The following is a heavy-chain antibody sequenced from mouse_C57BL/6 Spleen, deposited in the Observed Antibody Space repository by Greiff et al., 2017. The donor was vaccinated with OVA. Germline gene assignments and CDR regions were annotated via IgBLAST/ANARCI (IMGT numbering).Heavy chain of an antibody. V-gene: IGHV7-3*01. D-gene: IGHD2-2*01. Sequence: EVNVVESGGGLVQPGGSLSLSCAASGFTFTDYYMSWVRQPPGKALEWLGFIRNKANGYTTEYSASVKGRFTISRDNSQSILYLQMNALRAEDSATYYCARYEADGYVAYWGQGTLVTVSA. CDR2: IRNKANGYTT. J-gene: IGHJ3*01. CDR1: GFTFTDYY. CDR3: ARYEADGYVAY.